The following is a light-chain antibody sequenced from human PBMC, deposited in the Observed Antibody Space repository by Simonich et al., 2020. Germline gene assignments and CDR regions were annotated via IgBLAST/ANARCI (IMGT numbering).Light chain of an antibody. V-gene: IGKV4-1*01. CDR2: WAS. CDR1: QCVLYSSNNKNY. CDR3: QQYYSTPIT. Sequence: DIVMTQSPDSLAVSLGERATINCKSSQCVLYSSNNKNYLACYQQKPGQPPKLLIYWASTRESGVPDRFSGSGSGTDFTLTISSLQAEDVAVYYCQQYYSTPITFGQGTRLEIK. J-gene: IGKJ5*01.